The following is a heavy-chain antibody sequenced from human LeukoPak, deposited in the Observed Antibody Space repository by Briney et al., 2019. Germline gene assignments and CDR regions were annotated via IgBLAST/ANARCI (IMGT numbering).Heavy chain of an antibody. CDR2: MNPNSGNT. CDR1: GYTFTNYD. V-gene: IGHV1-8*01. CDR3: ARGIGSTTVTTLEYYFDY. D-gene: IGHD4-17*01. Sequence: ASVKVSCKASGYTFTNYDINWVRQAPGQGLEWMGWMNPNSGNTGYAQKFQGRVSMTRNTSISTAYMELSSLRSEDTAVYYCARGIGSTTVTTLEYYFDYRGQGTLVTVSS. J-gene: IGHJ4*02.